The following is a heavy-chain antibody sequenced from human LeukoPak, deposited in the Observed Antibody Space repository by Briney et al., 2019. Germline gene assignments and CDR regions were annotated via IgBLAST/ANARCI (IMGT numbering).Heavy chain of an antibody. CDR2: INPNSGGT. D-gene: IGHD4-17*01. Sequence: ASVKVSCKASGYTFTGYYMHWVRQAPGQGLEWMGWINPNSGGTNHAQKFQGRVTMTRDTSISTAYMELSRLRSDDTAVYYCARPVYGDSAPDAFDIWGQGTMVTVSS. V-gene: IGHV1-2*02. J-gene: IGHJ3*02. CDR3: ARPVYGDSAPDAFDI. CDR1: GYTFTGYY.